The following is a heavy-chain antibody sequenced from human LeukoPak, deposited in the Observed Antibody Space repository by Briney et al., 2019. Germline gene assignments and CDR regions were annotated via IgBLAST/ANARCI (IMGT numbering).Heavy chain of an antibody. V-gene: IGHV4-59*08. Sequence: SETLSLTCTVSGGSISSYYWSWIRQPPGKGLEWIGYIYYSGSTYYNPSLKSRVTISVDTSKNQFSLKLSSVTAADTAVYYCARHGVIKRFLEWLPDYYYYGMDVWGQGTTVTVSS. CDR2: IYYSGST. D-gene: IGHD3-3*01. CDR3: ARHGVIKRFLEWLPDYYYYGMDV. CDR1: GGSISSYY. J-gene: IGHJ6*02.